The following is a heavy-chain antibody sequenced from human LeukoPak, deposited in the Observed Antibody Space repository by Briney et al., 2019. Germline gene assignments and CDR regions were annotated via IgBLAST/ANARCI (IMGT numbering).Heavy chain of an antibody. J-gene: IGHJ6*03. CDR2: ISSSSSYI. CDR3: ARDQGSGWSNYYYYMDV. V-gene: IGHV3-21*01. CDR1: GFTFSSNS. D-gene: IGHD6-19*01. Sequence: PGGSLRLSCTVSGFTFSSNSMSWVRQAPGKGLEWVSSISSSSSYIYYADSVKGRFTISRDNAKNSLYLQMNSLRAEDTAVYYCARDQGSGWSNYYYYMDVWGKGTTVTVSS.